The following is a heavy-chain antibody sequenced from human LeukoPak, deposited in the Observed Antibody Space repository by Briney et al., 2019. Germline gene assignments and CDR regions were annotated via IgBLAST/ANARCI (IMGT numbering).Heavy chain of an antibody. D-gene: IGHD5-12*01. V-gene: IGHV3-21*01. CDR3: ARDVDIVATIVADY. J-gene: IGHJ4*02. CDR1: GFTFSSYS. CDR2: ISSSSSYT. Sequence: GGSLRLSCAASGFTFSSYSMNWVRQAPGKGLEWVSSISSSSSYTYYADSVKGRFTISRDNAKNSLYLQMNSLGAEDTAVYYCARDVDIVATIVADYWGQGTLVTVSS.